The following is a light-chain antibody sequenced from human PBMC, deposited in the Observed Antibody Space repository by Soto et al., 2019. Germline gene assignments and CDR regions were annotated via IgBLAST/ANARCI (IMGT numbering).Light chain of an antibody. J-gene: IGLJ1*01. Sequence: QSLLAQPSSVSGSPGQSITISCTGTSTYVGGYNYVSWYQHHPGKGPKLIIYEVSNRPSGVSDRFSGSKSGNKASLIISNLEAEDESDYYCGSYTSTDTPFVFGTGTKVTVL. V-gene: IGLV2-14*01. CDR1: STYVGGYNY. CDR2: EVS. CDR3: GSYTSTDTPFV.